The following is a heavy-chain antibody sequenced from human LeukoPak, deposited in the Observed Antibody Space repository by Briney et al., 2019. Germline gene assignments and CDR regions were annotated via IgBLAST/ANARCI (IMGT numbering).Heavy chain of an antibody. V-gene: IGHV3-7*01. J-gene: IGHJ6*02. CDR2: IKQDGSEK. CDR1: GFIFSSYW. Sequence: GGSLRLSCAASGFIFSSYWMSWVRQAPGKGLEWVANIKQDGSEKYYVDSVKGRFTISRDNAKNSLYLQMNSLRAEDTAVYYCARDYPSMDVWGQGTTVTVSS. CDR3: ARDYPSMDV.